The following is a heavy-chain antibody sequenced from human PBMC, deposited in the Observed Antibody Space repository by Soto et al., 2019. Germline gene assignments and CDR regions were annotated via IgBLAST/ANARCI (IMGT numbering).Heavy chain of an antibody. D-gene: IGHD1-1*01. V-gene: IGHV1-69*13. CDR2: IITFFGAA. CDR1: GGRFTTYA. Sequence: SVKVSCKASGGRFTTYAFNWMRQAPGQGLEWLGGIITFFGAAMYAQKFQGRVTITADELTTAAYMELSGLRSEDTAVYYCARGGKERFRGSGMDVWGQGTTVTVSS. J-gene: IGHJ6*02. CDR3: ARGGKERFRGSGMDV.